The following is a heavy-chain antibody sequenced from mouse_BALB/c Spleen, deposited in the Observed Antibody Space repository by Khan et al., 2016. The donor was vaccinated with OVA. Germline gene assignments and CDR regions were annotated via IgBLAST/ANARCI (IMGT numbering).Heavy chain of an antibody. CDR1: GFTFTSYG. Sequence: EVELVESGGGLVQSGGSRKFSCAASGFTFTSYGMHWIRQAPEQGLEWVAYISSDSNTIYYADTVKGRFTISRDTPKNTLFLQMTSLRSGDTAMYFCATSYFYGNYFDYWGQGTTLTVSS. CDR3: ATSYFYGNYFDY. D-gene: IGHD1-1*01. CDR2: ISSDSNTI. V-gene: IGHV5-17*02. J-gene: IGHJ2*01.